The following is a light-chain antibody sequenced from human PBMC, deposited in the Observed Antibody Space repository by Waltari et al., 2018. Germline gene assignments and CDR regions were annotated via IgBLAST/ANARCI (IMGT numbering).Light chain of an antibody. Sequence: DVQMTQSPPSLSASVGDRVPITCRASQSVSYYLNWYQQKAGQAPKLLIYVASSLETGVPSRFSGSGSGTDFTLTISNLQPEDFATYLCQQTYNAPLTFGGGTKVEIK. V-gene: IGKV1-39*01. CDR1: QSVSYY. CDR3: QQTYNAPLT. CDR2: VAS. J-gene: IGKJ4*01.